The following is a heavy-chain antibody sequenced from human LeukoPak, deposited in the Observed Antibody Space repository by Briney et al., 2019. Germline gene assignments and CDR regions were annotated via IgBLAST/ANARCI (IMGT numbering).Heavy chain of an antibody. CDR1: GFSFSNYV. J-gene: IGHJ4*02. CDR2: IAHDGSNK. Sequence: SGGSLRLSCAASGFSFSNYVMQWVRQVPGKGLEWVALIAHDGSNKYYADSVKGRFTISRDNSKNTLYLQMNSLRAEDTAVYYCAKDRGRSSGYYYRDWGQGTLVTVSS. CDR3: AKDRGRSSGYYYRD. D-gene: IGHD3-22*01. V-gene: IGHV3-30*18.